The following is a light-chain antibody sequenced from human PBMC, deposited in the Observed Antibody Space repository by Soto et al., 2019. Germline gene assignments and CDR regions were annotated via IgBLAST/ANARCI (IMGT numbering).Light chain of an antibody. Sequence: DIQMTQSPSSLSASVGDRVTITCRASPSISSYLNWYQQKPGKAPKLLIYAASSLQSGVPSRCSGSGSGTDFTLTISSLQPEDFAAYYCQQSYSTPPWTFGQGTKVEIK. CDR1: PSISSY. V-gene: IGKV1-39*01. CDR2: AAS. CDR3: QQSYSTPPWT. J-gene: IGKJ1*01.